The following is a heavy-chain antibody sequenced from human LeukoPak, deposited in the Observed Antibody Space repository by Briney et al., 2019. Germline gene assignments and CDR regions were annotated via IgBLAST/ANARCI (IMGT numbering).Heavy chain of an antibody. D-gene: IGHD2-2*01. V-gene: IGHV1-69*13. CDR3: ARETVVVPAAPWGYFDY. Sequence: SVKVSCKASGGTFSSYAISWVRQAPGRGLEWMGGIIPIFGTANYAQKFQGRVTITADESTSTAYMELSSLRSEDTAVYYCARETVVVPAAPWGYFDYWGQGTLVTVSS. CDR2: IIPIFGTA. J-gene: IGHJ4*02. CDR1: GGTFSSYA.